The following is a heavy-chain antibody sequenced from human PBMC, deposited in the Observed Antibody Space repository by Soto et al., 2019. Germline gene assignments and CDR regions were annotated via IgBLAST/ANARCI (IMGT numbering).Heavy chain of an antibody. Sequence: QVQLVQSGAEVKKPGSSVKVSCKAPGGTFSSYAISWVRQAPGQGLEWMGGIIPIFGTANYAQKFQGRVTITADESTSTGYMELSSLRSEDTAVYYCARSQGGSSSLDIYCYYYYGMDVWGQGTTVTVSS. D-gene: IGHD2-15*01. CDR1: GGTFSSYA. CDR2: IIPIFGTA. V-gene: IGHV1-69*01. J-gene: IGHJ6*02. CDR3: ARSQGGSSSLDIYCYYYYGMDV.